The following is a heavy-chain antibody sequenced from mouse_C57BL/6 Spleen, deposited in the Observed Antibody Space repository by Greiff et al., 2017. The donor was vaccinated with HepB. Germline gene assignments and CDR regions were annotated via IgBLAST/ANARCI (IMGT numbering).Heavy chain of an antibody. J-gene: IGHJ4*01. D-gene: IGHD2-2*01. CDR3: ATIYYGYDGADYYAMDY. CDR2: ISSGSSTI. CDR1: GFTFSDYG. V-gene: IGHV5-17*01. Sequence: DVQLQESGGGLVKPGGSLKLSCAASGFTFSDYGMHWVRQAPEKGLEWVAYISSGSSTIYYADTVKCRFTISRDNAKNTLFLQLTSLRSEDTAMYYCATIYYGYDGADYYAMDYWGQGTSVTVSS.